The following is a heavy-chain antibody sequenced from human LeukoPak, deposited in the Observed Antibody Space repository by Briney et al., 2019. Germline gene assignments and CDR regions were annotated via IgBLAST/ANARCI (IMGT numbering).Heavy chain of an antibody. D-gene: IGHD3-10*01. CDR2: ISSNGGST. CDR3: ARGYYGSGSYFDY. V-gene: IGHV3-64*02. Sequence: GGSLRLSCAASGFTFSSYAMHWVRQAPGKGPEYVSAISSNGGSTYYADSVKGRFTISRDNSKNTLYLQMGSLRAEDMAVYYCARGYYGSGSYFDYWGQGTLVTVSS. J-gene: IGHJ4*02. CDR1: GFTFSSYA.